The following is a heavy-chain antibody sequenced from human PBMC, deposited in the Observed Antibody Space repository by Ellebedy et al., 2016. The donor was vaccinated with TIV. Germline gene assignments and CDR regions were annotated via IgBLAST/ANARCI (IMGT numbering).Heavy chain of an antibody. Sequence: GESLKISXAASGFTFSSYSMNWVRQAPGKGLEWVSSISSSSSYIYYADSVKGRFTISRDNAKNSLYLQMNSLRAEDTAVYYCARDSGEESYENDYWGQGTLVTVSS. CDR1: GFTFSSYS. J-gene: IGHJ4*02. CDR3: ARDSGEESYENDY. V-gene: IGHV3-21*01. D-gene: IGHD1-26*01. CDR2: ISSSSSYI.